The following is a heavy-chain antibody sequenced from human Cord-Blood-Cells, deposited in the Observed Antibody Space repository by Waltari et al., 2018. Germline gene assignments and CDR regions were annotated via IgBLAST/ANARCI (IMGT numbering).Heavy chain of an antibody. CDR1: GGSFSGYY. V-gene: IGHV4-34*01. D-gene: IGHD5-12*01. CDR2: IKHSGST. CDR3: ARRYSGYDERSFDY. Sequence: QVQLQQWGAGLLKPSETLSLTCAVYGGSFSGYYWSWIRPPPGRGLGWIGEIKHSGSTNYNPSLKSRSTISVDTSKNQFSLKLSSVTAADTAVYYCARRYSGYDERSFDYGGQGTLVTVSS. J-gene: IGHJ4*02.